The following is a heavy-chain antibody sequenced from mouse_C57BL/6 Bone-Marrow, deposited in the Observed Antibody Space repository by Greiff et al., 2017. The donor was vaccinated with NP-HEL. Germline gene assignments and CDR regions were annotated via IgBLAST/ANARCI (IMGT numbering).Heavy chain of an antibody. CDR1: GFNIKDDY. Sequence: EVQLVESGAELVRPGASVKLSCTASGFNIKDDYMHWVKQRPEQGLEWIGWIDPENGDTEYASKFPGKATLTADTSSNTAYLPLSSLTSADTADYYCTTWIIYYGYDFWFAYGGQGTLVTVSA. J-gene: IGHJ3*01. D-gene: IGHD2-2*01. CDR3: TTWIIYYGYDFWFAY. V-gene: IGHV14-4*01. CDR2: IDPENGDT.